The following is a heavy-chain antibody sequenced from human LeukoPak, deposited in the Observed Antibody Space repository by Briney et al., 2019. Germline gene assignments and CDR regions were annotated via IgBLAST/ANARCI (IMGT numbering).Heavy chain of an antibody. Sequence: PSGTLSLTCAVSGGSISSSNWWSWVRQPPGKGLEWVAVISYDGSNKYYADSVKGRFTISRDNSKNTLYLQMNSLRAEDTAVYYCAKGPSKVSYFDYWGQGTLVTVSS. CDR1: GGSISSSN. J-gene: IGHJ4*02. CDR2: ISYDGSNK. D-gene: IGHD6-6*01. CDR3: AKGPSKVSYFDY. V-gene: IGHV3-30*18.